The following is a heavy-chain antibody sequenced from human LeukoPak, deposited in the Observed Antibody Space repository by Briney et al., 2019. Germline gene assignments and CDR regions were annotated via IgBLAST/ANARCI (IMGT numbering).Heavy chain of an antibody. Sequence: ASVYVSFKASAYTFTVYYMHWRRQAPGQGLELKGCGNTESGGTIYAQKFQSRVTMSRDTSISTAYMELRRLRSDATAVYYCARESRVDSAVVLFDYCGQGNLVTVSS. J-gene: IGHJ4*02. CDR2: GNTESGGT. CDR1: AYTFTVYY. D-gene: IGHD5-18*01. CDR3: ARESRVDSAVVLFDY. V-gene: IGHV1-2*02.